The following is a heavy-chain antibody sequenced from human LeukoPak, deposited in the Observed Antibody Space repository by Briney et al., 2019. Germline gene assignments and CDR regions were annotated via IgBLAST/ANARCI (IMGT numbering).Heavy chain of an antibody. CDR3: VEDVVVIVAAKPGI. J-gene: IGHJ4*02. V-gene: IGHV3-23*01. D-gene: IGHD2-15*01. Sequence: GGSLRLSCAASGFRFSTYAMSWVRQAPGKGLEWVSSISDTGDRTYYTDAVKGRFTISRDDSRNTLYLQMNSLRAEDTAVYYCVEDVVVIVAAKPGIWGQGTLVTVSS. CDR1: GFRFSTYA. CDR2: ISDTGDRT.